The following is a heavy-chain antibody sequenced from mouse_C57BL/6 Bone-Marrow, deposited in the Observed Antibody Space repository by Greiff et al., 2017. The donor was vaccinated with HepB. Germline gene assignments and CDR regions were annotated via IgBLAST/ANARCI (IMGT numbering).Heavy chain of an antibody. CDR1: GFTFSSYG. Sequence: EVQLVESGGDLVKPGGSLKLSCAASGFTFSSYGMSWVRQTPDKRLEWVATISSGGSYTYYPDSVKGRFTISRDNAKNTLYLQMSSLKSEDTAMYYCARRGDYDGYYFDYWGQGTTLTVSS. J-gene: IGHJ2*01. V-gene: IGHV5-6*01. CDR2: ISSGGSYT. CDR3: ARRGDYDGYYFDY. D-gene: IGHD2-4*01.